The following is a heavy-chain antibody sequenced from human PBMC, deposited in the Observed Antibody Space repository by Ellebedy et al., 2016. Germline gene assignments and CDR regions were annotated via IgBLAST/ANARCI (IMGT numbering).Heavy chain of an antibody. Sequence: GESLKISCAASGFNFSDSYMTWIRQTPGKGLEWISYISSSTDYTNYADSVKGRFTISRDNAKNSLYLQMNSLRAEDTAVYYCATMGAGDSSLFFDHWGQGILVTVSS. J-gene: IGHJ4*02. CDR2: ISSSTDYT. CDR3: ATMGAGDSSLFFDH. CDR1: GFNFSDSY. D-gene: IGHD3-22*01. V-gene: IGHV3-11*06.